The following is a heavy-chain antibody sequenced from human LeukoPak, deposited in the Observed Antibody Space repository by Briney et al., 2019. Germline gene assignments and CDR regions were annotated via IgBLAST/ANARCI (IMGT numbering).Heavy chain of an antibody. CDR3: ARDHSGFHFDY. D-gene: IGHD3-10*01. CDR1: GYTFTSYH. Sequence: ASVKVSCKASGYTFTSYHIAWVRQAPGRGLEWMGWISAYNGIPKYAENLQGGVTMTIDTSTSTAYMELRSLRSDDTAVYYCARDHSGFHFDYWGQGTLVTVSS. J-gene: IGHJ4*02. CDR2: ISAYNGIP. V-gene: IGHV1-18*04.